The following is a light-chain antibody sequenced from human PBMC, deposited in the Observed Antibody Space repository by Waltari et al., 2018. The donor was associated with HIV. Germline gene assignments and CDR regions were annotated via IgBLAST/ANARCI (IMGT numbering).Light chain of an antibody. CDR2: QDT. CDR1: KLGDKY. Sequence: SYELTQPPSVSVSPGQTASITCSGDKLGDKYDCWYQQKQGESPVLVIYQDTKRPAGITERFSVSNSGNTATLTISGTEAMEEADYYCQAWDSSTAYVFGTGTKVTVL. J-gene: IGLJ1*01. V-gene: IGLV3-1*01. CDR3: QAWDSSTAYV.